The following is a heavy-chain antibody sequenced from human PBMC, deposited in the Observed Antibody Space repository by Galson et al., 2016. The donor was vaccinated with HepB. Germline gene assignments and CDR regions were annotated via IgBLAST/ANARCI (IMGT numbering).Heavy chain of an antibody. J-gene: IGHJ4*02. D-gene: IGHD6-13*01. CDR2: ISTYTGNT. CDR1: GYTFTSYS. CDR3: ARYDRYTSSWYFDY. V-gene: IGHV1-18*01. Sequence: SVKVSCKASGYTFTSYSISWVRQAPGHGLEWLGWISTYTGNTNYAQKLQGRVTMTTDTSTSTAYMDLRSLRSDDTAVYYCARYDRYTSSWYFDYWGQGTLVIVSS.